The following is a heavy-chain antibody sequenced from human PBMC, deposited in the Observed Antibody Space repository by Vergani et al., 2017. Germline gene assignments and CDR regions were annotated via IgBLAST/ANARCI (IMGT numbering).Heavy chain of an antibody. CDR1: GYTFTSYA. D-gene: IGHD3-22*01. CDR3: ARDPYYYDSSGYYEGDY. V-gene: IGHV1-3*01. J-gene: IGHJ4*02. Sequence: QVQLVQSGAEVKKPGASVKVSCKASGYTFTSYAMHWVRQAPGQRLEWMGWINAGNGNTKYSQKFQGRVTITRDTSASTAYMELSSLRSEDTAVYYCARDPYYYDSSGYYEGDYRGQGTLVTVSS. CDR2: INAGNGNT.